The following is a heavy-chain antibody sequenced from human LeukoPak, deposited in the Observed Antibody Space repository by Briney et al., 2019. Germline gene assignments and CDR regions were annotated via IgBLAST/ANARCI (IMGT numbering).Heavy chain of an antibody. CDR1: GFTFSSYE. Sequence: GGSLRLSCAASGFTFSSYEMNWVRQAPGKGLVWISGINTDGSTTSYADSVKGRFTISRDNANNTLYLQMNSLRAEDTAVYYCARNSGSNRPVDCWGQGTLVAVSS. D-gene: IGHD1-26*01. CDR3: ARNSGSNRPVDC. V-gene: IGHV3-74*01. J-gene: IGHJ4*02. CDR2: INTDGSTT.